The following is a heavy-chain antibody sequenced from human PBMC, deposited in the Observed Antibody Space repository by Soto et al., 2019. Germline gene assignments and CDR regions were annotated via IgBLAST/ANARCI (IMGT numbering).Heavy chain of an antibody. CDR1: GFSFRSYW. V-gene: IGHV3-74*01. D-gene: IGHD3-9*01. CDR3: AREYYGVLTGYYTDY. J-gene: IGHJ4*02. Sequence: EVQLVESGGGLVQSGGSLGLSCAASGFSFRSYWMHWVRQAPGKGLVWVARISSDGSSTTYADSANGRFTISRDNAATTLYLQMSSLRAEDTAVYYCAREYYGVLTGYYTDYWGQGTLVTVSS. CDR2: ISSDGSST.